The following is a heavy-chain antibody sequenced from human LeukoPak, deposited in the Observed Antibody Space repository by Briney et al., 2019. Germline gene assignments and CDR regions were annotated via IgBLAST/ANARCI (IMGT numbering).Heavy chain of an antibody. CDR2: IYSGGST. J-gene: IGHJ4*02. CDR1: GFTVSSNY. D-gene: IGHD6-6*01. Sequence: GGSLRLSCAASGFTVSSNYMTWVRQAPGKGLEWISLIYSGGSTYYADSVKGRFTISRDNSKNTLYLQMNSLRAEDAAVYHCAAYSSCDYWGQGTLVTVSS. V-gene: IGHV3-53*01. CDR3: AAYSSCDY.